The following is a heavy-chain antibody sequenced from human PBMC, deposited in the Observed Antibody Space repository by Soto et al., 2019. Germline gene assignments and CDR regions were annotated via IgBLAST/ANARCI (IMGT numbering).Heavy chain of an antibody. CDR1: GGSISSGDYY. V-gene: IGHV4-30-4*01. J-gene: IGHJ6*02. CDR2: IYYSGST. CDR3: ARQQQLADYYYYGMDV. D-gene: IGHD6-13*01. Sequence: PSETLSLTCTVSGGSISSGDYYWSWIRQPPGKGLEWIGYIYYSGSTYYNPSLKSRVTISVDTSKNQFSLKLSSVTAADTAVYYCARQQQLADYYYYGMDVWGQGTTVTVYS.